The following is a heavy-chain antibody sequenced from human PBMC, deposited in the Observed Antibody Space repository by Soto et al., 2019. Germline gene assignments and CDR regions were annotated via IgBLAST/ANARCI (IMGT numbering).Heavy chain of an antibody. J-gene: IGHJ4*02. CDR2: IKRDGSEK. CDR1: GFTFSSFW. D-gene: IGHD4-17*01. CDR3: ATPRSTVTPKVFEY. V-gene: IGHV3-7*01. Sequence: EVQLVESGGGLVQPGGSLRLSCVASGFTFSSFWMSWVRQAPGKGLEWVANIKRDGSEKYYVDSVEGRFTISRANAKNSLCLQMSSLRVEDTAVYYCATPRSTVTPKVFEYWGQGTLVTVSS.